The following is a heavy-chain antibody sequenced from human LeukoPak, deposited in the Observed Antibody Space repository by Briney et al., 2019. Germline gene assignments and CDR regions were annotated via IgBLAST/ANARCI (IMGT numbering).Heavy chain of an antibody. CDR3: AREKDFWSGYYFDY. CDR2: ISSSSSTI. CDR1: GFTFSSYS. Sequence: GGSLRLSCAASGFTFSSYSMNWVRQAPGKGLEWVSYISSSSSTIYYAYSVKRRFTISRDNAKNSLYLQMNSLRAEDTAVYYCAREKDFWSGYYFDYWGQGTLVTVSS. D-gene: IGHD3-3*01. J-gene: IGHJ4*02. V-gene: IGHV3-48*04.